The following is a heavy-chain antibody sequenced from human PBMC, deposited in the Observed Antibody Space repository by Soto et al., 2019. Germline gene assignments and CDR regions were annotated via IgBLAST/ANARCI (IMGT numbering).Heavy chain of an antibody. CDR1: GGSIGSSDYY. Sequence: SETLSLTCTVSGGSIGSSDYYWGWIRQPPGKGLEWIGNIYDSGSTSYNPSLKSRVNISVDTSKNQFFLNLSSVTAADTAVYYCARAEPLQPFDYWGQGTLVTVSS. CDR3: ARAEPLQPFDY. V-gene: IGHV4-39*01. J-gene: IGHJ4*02. CDR2: IYDSGST. D-gene: IGHD4-4*01.